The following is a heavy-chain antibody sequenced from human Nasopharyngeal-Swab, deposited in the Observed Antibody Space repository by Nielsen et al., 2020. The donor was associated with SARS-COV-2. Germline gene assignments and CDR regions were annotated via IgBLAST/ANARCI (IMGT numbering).Heavy chain of an antibody. CDR1: GYTFTNYG. CDR2: ISGYNANT. V-gene: IGHV1-18*01. Sequence: ASVKVSCKASGYTFTNYGLNWVRQAPGQGIEWMGWISGYNANTKYPQNFQGRVTMTTDTSTTTAYMELRSLRSDDTAVYYCARPLSVGTWDTRGYFDHWGQGTLVTVSS. CDR3: ARPLSVGTWDTRGYFDH. D-gene: IGHD1-26*01. J-gene: IGHJ4*02.